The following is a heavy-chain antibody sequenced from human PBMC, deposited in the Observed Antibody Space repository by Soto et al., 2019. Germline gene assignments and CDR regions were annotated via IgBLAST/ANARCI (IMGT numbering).Heavy chain of an antibody. Sequence: SETLSLTCTVSGGSFSSNSYYWGWIRQPPGKGLEWIGSIYYSGSTYYNPSLKSRVTMSVDPSKNQFSLKLSSVTAADTAVYYCAKNWNWGSLVHWGQGTLVTVS. D-gene: IGHD7-27*01. CDR3: AKNWNWGSLVH. V-gene: IGHV4-39*01. CDR2: IYYSGST. CDR1: GGSFSSNSYY. J-gene: IGHJ4*02.